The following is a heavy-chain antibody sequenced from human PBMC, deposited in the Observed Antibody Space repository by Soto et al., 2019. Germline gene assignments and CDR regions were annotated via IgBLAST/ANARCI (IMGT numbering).Heavy chain of an antibody. Sequence: GGSLRLSCAASGFTFSSYSMNWVRQAPGKGQEWVSSISSSSSYIYYADSVKGRFTISRDNAKNSLYLQMNSLRAEDTAVYYCARDRHYYFWSVYYSPFYYYYYRMDVWGQGTTVTVSS. V-gene: IGHV3-21*01. J-gene: IGHJ6*02. CDR3: ARDRHYYFWSVYYSPFYYYYYRMDV. CDR2: ISSSSSYI. CDR1: GFTFSSYS. D-gene: IGHD3-3*01.